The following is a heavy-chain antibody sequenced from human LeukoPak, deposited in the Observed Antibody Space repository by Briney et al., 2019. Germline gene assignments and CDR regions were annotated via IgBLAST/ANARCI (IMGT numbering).Heavy chain of an antibody. CDR3: ARTPRIQLWPTNWFDP. J-gene: IGHJ5*02. D-gene: IGHD5-18*01. Sequence: PSETLSLTCAVYGGSFSGYYWSWIRQPPGKGLEWIGEINHSGSTNYNPSLKSRVTISVDTSKNQFSLKLSSVTAADTAVYYCARTPRIQLWPTNWFDPWGQGTLVTVSS. CDR2: INHSGST. CDR1: GGSFSGYY. V-gene: IGHV4-34*01.